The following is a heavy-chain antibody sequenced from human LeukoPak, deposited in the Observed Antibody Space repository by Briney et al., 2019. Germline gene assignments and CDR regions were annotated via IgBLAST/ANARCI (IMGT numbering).Heavy chain of an antibody. J-gene: IGHJ4*02. V-gene: IGHV4-39*07. CDR2: IYYTGSN. CDR3: AGIVLGEAAQFDF. CDR1: GGSISSNTYY. D-gene: IGHD2-8*01. Sequence: SETLSLTCTVSGGSISSNTYYWGWVRQPPEKGLEWLGYIYYTGSNSYNPSLKSRITMSVDTSKNQFSLKLNSVTAADTAVYFCAGIVLGEAAQFDFWGQGTLVTVSS.